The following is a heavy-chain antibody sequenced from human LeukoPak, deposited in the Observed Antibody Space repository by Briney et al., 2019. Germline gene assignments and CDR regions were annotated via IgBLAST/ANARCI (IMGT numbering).Heavy chain of an antibody. CDR1: GFTFSSYG. D-gene: IGHD2-2*01. J-gene: IGHJ4*02. V-gene: IGHV3-30*18. CDR2: ISYDGSNK. CDR3: AKDTWKAVVPAAPMGY. Sequence: GGSLRLSCAASGFTFSSYGMHWVRQAPGKGLEWVAVISYDGSNKYYADSVKGRFTISRDNSKNTLYLEMNSLRAEGTAVYYCAKDTWKAVVPAAPMGYWGQGTLVTVSS.